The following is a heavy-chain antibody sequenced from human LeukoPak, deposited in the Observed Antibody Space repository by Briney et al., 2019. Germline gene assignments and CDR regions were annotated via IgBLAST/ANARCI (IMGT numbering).Heavy chain of an antibody. CDR3: ARTIASRPYYFDY. J-gene: IGHJ4*02. V-gene: IGHV4-59*11. CDR2: IQDSGYT. CDR1: GDSIRSHY. D-gene: IGHD6-6*01. Sequence: SETLSLTCTVSGDSIRSHYWSWIRQPPGKGLEWIGYIQDSGYTKYNPSLKGRLTISVDTSKNQFSLRLSSLTAADTAVFYCARTIASRPYYFDYWGQGTLVTVSS.